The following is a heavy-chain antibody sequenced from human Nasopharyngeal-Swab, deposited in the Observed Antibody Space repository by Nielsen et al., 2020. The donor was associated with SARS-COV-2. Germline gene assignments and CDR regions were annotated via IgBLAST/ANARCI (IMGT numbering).Heavy chain of an antibody. Sequence: GESLKISCAASGFTFSNAWMSWVRQAPGKGLEWVGRIKSKTDGGTTDYAAPVKGRFTISRDDSKNTLYLQMNSLRAEDTAIYYCAKDRDSGDDSDDYYHYYGMDVWGQGTTVTVSS. J-gene: IGHJ6*02. D-gene: IGHD5-12*01. CDR2: IKSKTDGGTT. CDR1: GFTFSNAW. CDR3: AKDRDSGDDSDDYYHYYGMDV. V-gene: IGHV3-15*01.